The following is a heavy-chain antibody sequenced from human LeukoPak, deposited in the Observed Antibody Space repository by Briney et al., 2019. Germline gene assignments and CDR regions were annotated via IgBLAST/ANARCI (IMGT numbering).Heavy chain of an antibody. J-gene: IGHJ4*02. V-gene: IGHV4-59*01. Sequence: PGGSLRLSCAASGFTFSSYSMNWVRQAPGKGLEWIGYIYYSGSTNYNPSLKSRVTISVDTSKNQFSLKLSSVTAADTAVYYCARSPFTDAWDYWGQGTLVTVSS. CDR1: GFTFSSYS. CDR2: IYYSGST. D-gene: IGHD3-16*01. CDR3: ARSPFTDAWDY.